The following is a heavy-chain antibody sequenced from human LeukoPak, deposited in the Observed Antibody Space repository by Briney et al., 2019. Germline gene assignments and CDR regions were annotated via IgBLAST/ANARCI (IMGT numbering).Heavy chain of an antibody. CDR2: ISWNSGSI. D-gene: IGHD6-19*01. CDR3: AKGTYPRRRMIAVAGRIDGSFDY. CDR1: GFTFDDYA. Sequence: PGGSLRLSCAASGFTFDDYAMHWVRQAPGKGLEWVSGISWNSGSIGYADSVKGRFTISRDNAKNSLYLQMNSLRAEDTALYYCAKGTYPRRRMIAVAGRIDGSFDYWGQGTLVTVSS. V-gene: IGHV3-9*01. J-gene: IGHJ4*02.